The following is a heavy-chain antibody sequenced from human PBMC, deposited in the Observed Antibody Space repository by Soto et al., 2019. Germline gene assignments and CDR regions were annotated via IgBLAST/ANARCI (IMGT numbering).Heavy chain of an antibody. Sequence: GGSLRLSCAASGFTFSDYYMSWIRQAPGKGLEWVSYISSSGSTIYYADSVKGRFTISRDNAKNSLYLQMNSLRAEDTAVYYCARVPDGYNPYYYYGMDVWGQGTTVTVSS. CDR2: ISSSGSTI. CDR1: GFTFSDYY. D-gene: IGHD5-12*01. J-gene: IGHJ6*02. CDR3: ARVPDGYNPYYYYGMDV. V-gene: IGHV3-11*01.